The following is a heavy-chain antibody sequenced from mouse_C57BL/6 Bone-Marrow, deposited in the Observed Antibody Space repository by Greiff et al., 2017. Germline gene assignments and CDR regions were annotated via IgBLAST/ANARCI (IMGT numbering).Heavy chain of an antibody. CDR1: GFNITDDY. J-gene: IGHJ3*01. V-gene: IGHV14-4*01. CDR2: IDPENGDT. CDR3: NTWDYDVWFAD. D-gene: IGHD2-4*01. Sequence: EVQLQQSGAELVRPGASVKLSCTASGFNITDDYMHWVKQRPEQGLEWIGWIDPENGDTEYASKFQGKATITVDTSSNTAYLQLSSLASEDTAVFWCNTWDYDVWFADWGKGTLVTVSA.